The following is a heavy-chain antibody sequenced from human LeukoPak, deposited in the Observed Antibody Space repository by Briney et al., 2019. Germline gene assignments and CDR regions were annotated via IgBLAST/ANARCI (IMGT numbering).Heavy chain of an antibody. CDR3: ARGLLGYCSGGSCQNDAFDI. Sequence: GGSLRLSCAASGFTFSSYWMSWVRQAPGKGLEWVANIKQDGSEKYYVDSVKGRFTISRDNAKNSLYLQMNSLRAEDTAVYYCARGLLGYCSGGSCQNDAFDIWGQGTMVTVSS. J-gene: IGHJ3*02. D-gene: IGHD2-15*01. CDR2: IKQDGSEK. V-gene: IGHV3-7*01. CDR1: GFTFSSYW.